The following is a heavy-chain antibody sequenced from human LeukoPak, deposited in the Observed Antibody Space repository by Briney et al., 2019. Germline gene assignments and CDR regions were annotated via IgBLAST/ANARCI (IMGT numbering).Heavy chain of an antibody. CDR1: GGSISSGSYY. CDR2: IYTSGST. V-gene: IGHV4-61*02. CDR3: ARETYSSSWGREIDY. J-gene: IGHJ4*02. Sequence: KASETLSLTCTVSGGSISSGSYYWSWIRQPAGKGLEWIGRIYTSGSTNYNPSLKSRVTISVDTSKNQFSLKLSSVTAADTAVYYCARETYSSSWGREIDYWGQGTLVTVSS. D-gene: IGHD6-13*01.